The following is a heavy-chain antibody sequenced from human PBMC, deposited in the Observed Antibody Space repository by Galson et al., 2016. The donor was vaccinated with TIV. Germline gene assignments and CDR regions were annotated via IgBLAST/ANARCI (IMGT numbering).Heavy chain of an antibody. Sequence: SLRLSCAASGFTFSSFAMTWVRQAPGKGLEWVSRISAGGGRTDYADSVKGRFTISRDNSKNTVFLQMNSLRAEDTAVYYFAKIDSSGYNYGGRFVYWGQGTLVTVSS. V-gene: IGHV3-23*01. J-gene: IGHJ4*02. D-gene: IGHD3-22*01. CDR3: AKIDSSGYNYGGRFVY. CDR2: ISAGGGRT. CDR1: GFTFSSFA.